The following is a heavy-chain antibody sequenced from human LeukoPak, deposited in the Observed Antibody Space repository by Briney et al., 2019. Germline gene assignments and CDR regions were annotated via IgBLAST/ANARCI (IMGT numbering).Heavy chain of an antibody. Sequence: SQTLSLTCTVSGGSISGGSYYWSWIRQPAGKGLEWIGRIYTSGSTNYNPSLKSRVTISVDTSKNQFSLKLSSVTAADTAVYYCAGTTLHYWYFDLWGRGTLVTVSS. CDR2: IYTSGST. CDR1: GGSISGGSYY. V-gene: IGHV4-61*02. CDR3: AGTTLHYWYFDL. D-gene: IGHD4-11*01. J-gene: IGHJ2*01.